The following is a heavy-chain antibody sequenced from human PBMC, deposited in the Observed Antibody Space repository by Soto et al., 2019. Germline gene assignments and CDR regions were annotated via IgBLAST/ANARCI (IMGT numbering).Heavy chain of an antibody. CDR1: GFTFSSYA. CDR3: AKDPGYSSSWLNWFDP. V-gene: IGHV3-30*18. D-gene: IGHD6-13*01. J-gene: IGHJ5*02. Sequence: VQLLESGGGLVQPGGSLRLSCAASGFTFSSYAMSWVRQAPGKGLEWVAVISYDGSNKYYADSVKGRFTISRDNSKNTLYLQMNSLRAEDTAVYYCAKDPGYSSSWLNWFDPWGQGTLVTVSS. CDR2: ISYDGSNK.